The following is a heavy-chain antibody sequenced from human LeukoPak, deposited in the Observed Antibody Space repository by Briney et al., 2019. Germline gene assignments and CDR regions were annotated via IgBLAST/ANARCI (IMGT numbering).Heavy chain of an antibody. V-gene: IGHV3-23*01. J-gene: IGHJ4*02. CDR2: IGGRDGST. CDR1: GFTFRSYW. D-gene: IGHD3-10*01. Sequence: GGSLRLSCVASGFTFRSYWMSWVRQTPGKGLEWVSAIGGRDGSTYYADSVKGRFTISRDNSKNTLYVQMNSLRAEDTAVYYCAKGHYYDSGSLDYWGQGTLVTVSS. CDR3: AKGHYYDSGSLDY.